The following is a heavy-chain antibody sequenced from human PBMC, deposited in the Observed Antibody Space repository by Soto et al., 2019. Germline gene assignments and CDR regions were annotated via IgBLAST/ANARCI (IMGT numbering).Heavy chain of an antibody. CDR3: ARGSSGYGMGHYFDY. J-gene: IGHJ4*02. CDR2: IYYSGST. V-gene: IGHV4-59*01. Sequence: PSETLSLTCTVSGGSISSYYWSWIRQPPGKGLEWIGYIYYSGSTNYNPSLKSRVTISVDTSKNQFSLKLSSVTAADTAVYYCARGSSGYGMGHYFDYWGQGTLVTVSS. D-gene: IGHD5-12*01. CDR1: GGSISSYY.